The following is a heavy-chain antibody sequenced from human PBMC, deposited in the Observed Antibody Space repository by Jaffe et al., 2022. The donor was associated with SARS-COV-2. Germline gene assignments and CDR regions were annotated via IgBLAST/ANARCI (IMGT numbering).Heavy chain of an antibody. CDR1: GYTFTSYA. CDR2: INAGNGNT. Sequence: QVQLVQSGAEVKKPGASVKVSCKASGYTFTSYAMHWVRQAPGQRLEWMGWINAGNGNTKYSQKFQGRVTITRDTSASTAYMELSSLRSEDTAVYYCARGGIAAPNRFPDYWGQGTLVTVSS. D-gene: IGHD6-25*01. CDR3: ARGGIAAPNRFPDY. J-gene: IGHJ4*02. V-gene: IGHV1-3*01.